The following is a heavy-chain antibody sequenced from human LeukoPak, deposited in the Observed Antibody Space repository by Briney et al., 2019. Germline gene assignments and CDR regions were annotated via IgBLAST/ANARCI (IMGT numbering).Heavy chain of an antibody. Sequence: GGSLRLSCAASGFTFSSYSMNWVRQAPGKGLEWVANIKQDGSEKYYVDSVKGRFTISRDNAKNSLYLQMNSLRAEDTAVYYCARVEMIFGVDPSKFDYWGQGTLVTVSS. CDR3: ARVEMIFGVDPSKFDY. CDR2: IKQDGSEK. J-gene: IGHJ4*02. D-gene: IGHD3-3*01. CDR1: GFTFSSYS. V-gene: IGHV3-7*01.